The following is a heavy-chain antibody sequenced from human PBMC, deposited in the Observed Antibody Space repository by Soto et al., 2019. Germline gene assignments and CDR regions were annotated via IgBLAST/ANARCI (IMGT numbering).Heavy chain of an antibody. Sequence: GASVKVSCKASGYTFTSYYMHWVRQAPGQGLEWMGIINPSGGSTSYAQKFQGRVTMTRDTSTSTVYMELSSLRSEDTAVYYCARAGSGDYDFWSGYYGYYYGMDVWGQGTTVTVSS. D-gene: IGHD3-3*01. CDR3: ARAGSGDYDFWSGYYGYYYGMDV. J-gene: IGHJ6*02. V-gene: IGHV1-46*01. CDR2: INPSGGST. CDR1: GYTFTSYY.